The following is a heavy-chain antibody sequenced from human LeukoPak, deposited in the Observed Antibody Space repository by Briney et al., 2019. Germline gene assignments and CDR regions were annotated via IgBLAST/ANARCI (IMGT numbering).Heavy chain of an antibody. CDR2: INWNGGST. Sequence: PGGSLRPSCAASGFTFDDYGMSWVRQAPGKGLEWVSGINWNGGSTGYADSVKGRFTISRDNAKNSLYLQMNSLRAEDTALYYCARESPRRYYDFWSGYIANWFDPWGQGTLVTVSS. D-gene: IGHD3-3*01. CDR3: ARESPRRYYDFWSGYIANWFDP. V-gene: IGHV3-20*04. J-gene: IGHJ5*02. CDR1: GFTFDDYG.